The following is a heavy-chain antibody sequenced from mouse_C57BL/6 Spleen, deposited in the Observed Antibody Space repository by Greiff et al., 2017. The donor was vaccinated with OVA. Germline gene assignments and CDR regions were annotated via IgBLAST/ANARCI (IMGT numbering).Heavy chain of an antibody. J-gene: IGHJ3*01. CDR2: IHPNSGST. V-gene: IGHV1-64*01. CDR3: APGGDDYGNAY. CDR1: GYTFTSYW. Sequence: VQLQQPGAELVKPGASVKLSCKASGYTFTSYWMHWVKQRPGQGLEWIGMIHPNSGSTNYNEKFKSKATLTVDKSSSTDYMQLSSLTSEDSAVYYCAPGGDDYGNAYWGQGTLVTVSA. D-gene: IGHD2-4*01.